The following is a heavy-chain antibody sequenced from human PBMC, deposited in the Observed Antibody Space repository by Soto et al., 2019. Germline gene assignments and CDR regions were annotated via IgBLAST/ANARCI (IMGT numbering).Heavy chain of an antibody. J-gene: IGHJ4*02. CDR2: IYWDDDK. CDR3: AHRRSYGSGSYFDY. D-gene: IGHD3-10*01. Sequence: QITLKESGPTLVKPTQTLTLTCTFSGFSLSTSGVGVGWIRQPPGKALEWLALIYWDDDKRYSPSLKSRLTITKDTSKNQVVLTMTNMDPVDTATYHCAHRRSYGSGSYFDYWGQGTLVTVSS. V-gene: IGHV2-5*02. CDR1: GFSLSTSGVG.